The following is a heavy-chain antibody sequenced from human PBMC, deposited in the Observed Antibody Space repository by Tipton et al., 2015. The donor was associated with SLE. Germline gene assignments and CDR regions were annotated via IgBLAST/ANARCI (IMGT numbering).Heavy chain of an antibody. CDR1: GYTFTNYA. J-gene: IGHJ4*02. Sequence: QVQLVQSGSELKKPGASVKVSCQASGYTFTNYAMNWVRQAPGQGLELMGWINTNTGNPTYVQGLTGRFVFSLDTSVSTAYLQISSLKAEDTAVYYCARDWDYYGSGTYLHWGQGTLVTVSS. CDR3: ARDWDYYGSGTYLH. V-gene: IGHV7-4-1*02. D-gene: IGHD3-10*01. CDR2: INTNTGNP.